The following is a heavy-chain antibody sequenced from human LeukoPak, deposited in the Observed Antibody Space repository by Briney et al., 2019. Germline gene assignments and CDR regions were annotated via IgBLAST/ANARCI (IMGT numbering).Heavy chain of an antibody. CDR1: GLTFSSYT. Sequence: GGSLRLSCAASGLTFSSYTMSWVRQAPGKGLEWVSTLTTSDGNTYYADSVKGRFTVSRDNSKNTLFLQMNSLRAEDTAVYYCAKDGGLWVSAHWGDSWGRGTLVTVSS. J-gene: IGHJ4*02. V-gene: IGHV3-23*01. D-gene: IGHD7-27*01. CDR2: LTTSDGNT. CDR3: AKDGGLWVSAHWGDS.